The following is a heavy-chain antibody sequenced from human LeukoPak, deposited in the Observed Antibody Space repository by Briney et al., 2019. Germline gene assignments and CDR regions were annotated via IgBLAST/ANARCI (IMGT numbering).Heavy chain of an antibody. CDR1: GNTFTSYG. D-gene: IGHD6-19*01. J-gene: IGHJ4*02. CDR3: AREEDNSIAVAADGGDY. V-gene: IGHV1-18*01. CDR2: ISAYNGNT. Sequence: GASVKVSCKASGNTFTSYGISWVRQAPGQGLECMGWISAYNGNTSYAQKLQGRVTMTTDTSTSTAYMELRSLRSDDTAVYYCAREEDNSIAVAADGGDYWGQGTLVTVSS.